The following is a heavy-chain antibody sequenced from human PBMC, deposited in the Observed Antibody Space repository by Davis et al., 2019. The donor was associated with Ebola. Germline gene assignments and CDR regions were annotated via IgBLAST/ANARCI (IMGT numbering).Heavy chain of an antibody. V-gene: IGHV1-46*01. J-gene: IGHJ6*02. Sequence: ASVKVSCKASGYTFTSYYMHWVRQAPGQGLEWMGIINPSGGSTSYAQKFQGRVTMTRDTSTSTAYMELRSLRSDDTAVYYCARAGYCSSTSCKYMNYYYYGMDVWGQGTTVTVSS. CDR1: GYTFTSYY. D-gene: IGHD2-2*01. CDR3: ARAGYCSSTSCKYMNYYYYGMDV. CDR2: INPSGGST.